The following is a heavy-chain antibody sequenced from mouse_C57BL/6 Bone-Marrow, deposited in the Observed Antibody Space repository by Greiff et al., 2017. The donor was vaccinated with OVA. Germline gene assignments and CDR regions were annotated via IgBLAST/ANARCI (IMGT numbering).Heavy chain of an antibody. CDR3: ARDYYYDSSIPY. V-gene: IGHV1-81*01. D-gene: IGHD1-1*01. CDR2: IYPRSGNT. J-gene: IGHJ2*01. Sequence: VQLQQSGAELARPGASVKLSCKASGYTFTSYGISWVKQRTGQGLEWIGEIYPRSGNTYYNEKFQGKATLTADKSSSTAYMELRSMTSEDAADYCCARDYYYDSSIPYWGQGTTLTVSS. CDR1: GYTFTSYG.